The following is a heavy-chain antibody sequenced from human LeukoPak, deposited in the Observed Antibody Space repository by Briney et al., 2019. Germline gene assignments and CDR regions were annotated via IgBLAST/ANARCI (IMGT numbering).Heavy chain of an antibody. Sequence: SETLSLTCTVSGGSISSGGYYWSWIRQPPGKGLEWIGYIYDSGSTYYNPSLKSRVTISVDRSKNQFSLKLSSVTAADTAVYCCARDPLSSSPFQSDAFDIWGQGTMVTVSS. D-gene: IGHD6-6*01. CDR1: GGSISSGGYY. J-gene: IGHJ3*02. V-gene: IGHV4-30-2*01. CDR2: IYDSGST. CDR3: ARDPLSSSPFQSDAFDI.